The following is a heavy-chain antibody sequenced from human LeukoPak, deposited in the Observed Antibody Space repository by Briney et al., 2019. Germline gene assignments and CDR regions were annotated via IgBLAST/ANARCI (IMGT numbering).Heavy chain of an antibody. J-gene: IGHJ4*02. CDR2: INAGNGNT. Sequence: ASVKVSCKASEYTFTSYAMHWVRQAPGQRLEWMGWINAGNGNTKYSQKFQGRVTITRDTSASTAYMELSSLRSEDTAVYYCAREGHGMVRGVMFPYFDYWGQGTLVTVSS. CDR1: EYTFTSYA. D-gene: IGHD3-10*01. V-gene: IGHV1-3*01. CDR3: AREGHGMVRGVMFPYFDY.